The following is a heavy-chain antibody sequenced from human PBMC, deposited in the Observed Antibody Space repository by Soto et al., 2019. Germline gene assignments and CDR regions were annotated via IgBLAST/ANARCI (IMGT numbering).Heavy chain of an antibody. CDR2: INPNSGVT. V-gene: IGHV1-2*02. D-gene: IGHD3-16*02. CDR1: GGTFTGKY. CDR3: ARDIVSTTGCFDP. J-gene: IGHJ5*02. Sequence: ASVKVSCKASGGTFTGKYLHWVRQAPGQGLEWMGWINPNSGVTNYAEKFQGRVTMTRDTSISTAYMDLTRLKSDDTAVYYCARDIVSTTGCFDPWGQGTLVTVSS.